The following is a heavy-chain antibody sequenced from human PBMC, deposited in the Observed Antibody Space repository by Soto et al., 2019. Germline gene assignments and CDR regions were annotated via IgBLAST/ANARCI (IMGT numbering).Heavy chain of an antibody. CDR3: ARDPLRCYYYYYMDV. D-gene: IGHD4-17*01. Sequence: QVQLVQSGAEVKKPGASVKVSCKASGYTFTSYAMHWVRQAPGQRLEWMGWINAGNGNTKYSQKFQGRVTITRDTSASTAYMELSSLRSEDTAVYYCARDPLRCYYYYYMDVWGKGTTVTVSS. J-gene: IGHJ6*03. CDR2: INAGNGNT. V-gene: IGHV1-3*01. CDR1: GYTFTSYA.